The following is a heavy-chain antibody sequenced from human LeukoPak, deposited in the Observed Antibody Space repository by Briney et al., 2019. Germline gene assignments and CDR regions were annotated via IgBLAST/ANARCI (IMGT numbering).Heavy chain of an antibody. CDR1: GGSFSGYY. D-gene: IGHD6-13*01. Sequence: PSETLSLTCAVYGGSFSGYYWSWIRQPPGKGLEWIGEINHSGSTNYNPSLKSRVTISVDTSKNQFSLKLSSVTAADTAVYYCATEGAIYSSSWALDYWGQGTLVTVSS. V-gene: IGHV4-34*01. CDR2: INHSGST. J-gene: IGHJ4*02. CDR3: ATEGAIYSSSWALDY.